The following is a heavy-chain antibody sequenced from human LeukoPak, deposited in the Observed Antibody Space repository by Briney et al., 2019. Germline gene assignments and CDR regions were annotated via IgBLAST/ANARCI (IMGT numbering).Heavy chain of an antibody. D-gene: IGHD2-15*01. CDR1: GGSISSGDYY. J-gene: IGHJ5*02. CDR2: IYYSGST. CDR3: ATGYCSGGSCYSRGINWFDP. V-gene: IGHV4-31*03. Sequence: PSETLSLTCTVSGGSISSGDYYWSWIRQPPGKGLEWIVYIYYSGSTYCNPSLKSRVTISVDTSKNQFSLKLSSVTAADTAVYYCATGYCSGGSCYSRGINWFDPWGQGTLVTVSS.